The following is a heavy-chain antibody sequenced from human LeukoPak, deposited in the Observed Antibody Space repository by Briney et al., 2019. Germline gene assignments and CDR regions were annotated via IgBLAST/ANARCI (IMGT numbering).Heavy chain of an antibody. CDR1: GGTFSSYA. J-gene: IGHJ3*02. V-gene: IGHV1-69*13. CDR3: ARAPGIQWELLMDAFDI. CDR2: IIPIFGTA. Sequence: ASVKVSCKASGGTFSSYAISWVRQAPGQGLEWMGGIIPIFGTANYAQKFQGRVTITADESTSTAYMELSSLRAEDTAVYYCARAPGIQWELLMDAFDIWGQGTMVTVSS. D-gene: IGHD1-26*01.